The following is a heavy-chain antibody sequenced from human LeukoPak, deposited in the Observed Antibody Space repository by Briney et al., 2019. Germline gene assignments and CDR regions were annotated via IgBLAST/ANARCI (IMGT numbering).Heavy chain of an antibody. CDR1: GFTFSSYA. J-gene: IGHJ4*02. Sequence: AGGSLRLSCAASGFTFSSYAMSWVRQAPGKGLEWVSAISGSGGSTYYADSAKGRFTISRDNSKNTLYLQMNSLRAEDTAVYYCALLWFGELLPDYWGQGTLVTVSS. CDR3: ALLWFGELLPDY. V-gene: IGHV3-23*01. CDR2: ISGSGGST. D-gene: IGHD3-10*01.